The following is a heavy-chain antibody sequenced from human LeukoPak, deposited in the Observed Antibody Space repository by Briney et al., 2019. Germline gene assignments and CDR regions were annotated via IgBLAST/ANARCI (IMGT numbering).Heavy chain of an antibody. V-gene: IGHV3-30*18. CDR1: GFTFSSYG. CDR2: ISYDGSNK. D-gene: IGHD3-16*01. CDR3: AKDLGSPKRGSSVLY. Sequence: GGSLRLSCAASGFTFSSYGMHWIRQAPGKGLEWVAVISYDGSNKYYAESVKSRLTISRENSKNTLYLQMNSLRAEDTAVYYCAKDLGSPKRGSSVLYWGQGTLVTVSS. J-gene: IGHJ4*02.